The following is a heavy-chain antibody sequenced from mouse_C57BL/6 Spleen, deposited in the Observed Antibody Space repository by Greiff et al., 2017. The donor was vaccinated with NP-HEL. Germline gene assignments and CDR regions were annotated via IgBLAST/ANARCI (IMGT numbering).Heavy chain of an antibody. J-gene: IGHJ2*01. V-gene: IGHV5-17*01. CDR3: AANYYGSVDY. CDR1: GFTFSDYG. D-gene: IGHD1-1*01. CDR2: IGSGSSTI. Sequence: EVKLVESGGGLVKPGGSLKLSCAASGFTFSDYGMHWVRQAPEKGLEWVAYIGSGSSTIYYADTVKGRFTISRDNAKNTLFLQMTSLRSEDTAMYYCAANYYGSVDYWGQGTTLTVSS.